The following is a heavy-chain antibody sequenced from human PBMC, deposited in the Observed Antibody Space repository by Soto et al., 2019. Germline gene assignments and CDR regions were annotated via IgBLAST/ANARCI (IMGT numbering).Heavy chain of an antibody. CDR1: GGSISSSSYY. D-gene: IGHD3-22*01. CDR2: IYYSGST. Sequence: SETLSLTCTVSGGSISSSSYYWGWIRQPPGKGLEWIGSIYYSGSTYYNPSLKSRVTISVDTSKNQFSLKLSSVTAADTAVYYCARYVWLLLSFDYRAQRTPVTVSS. V-gene: IGHV4-39*01. J-gene: IGHJ4*02. CDR3: ARYVWLLLSFDY.